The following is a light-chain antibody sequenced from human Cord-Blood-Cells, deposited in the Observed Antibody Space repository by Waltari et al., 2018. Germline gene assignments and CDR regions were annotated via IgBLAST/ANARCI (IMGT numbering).Light chain of an antibody. J-gene: IGKJ2*01. CDR1: QSISSY. CDR3: QKSYSTPYT. V-gene: IGKV1-39*01. CDR2: AAS. Sequence: DIQMTQSPSSLSASVGDRVTITCRASQSISSYLNWYQQKPGKAPKLLIYAASSLQSGVPTRCSSSGAGKDFILTISSLQHEYVANYYCQKSYSTPYTFGQGTKLEIK.